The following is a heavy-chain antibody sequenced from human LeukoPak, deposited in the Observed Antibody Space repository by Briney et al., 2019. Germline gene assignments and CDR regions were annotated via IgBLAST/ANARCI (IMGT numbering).Heavy chain of an antibody. Sequence: SETLSLTCTVSGDSITNDNWWSWVRQPPGKGLEWIGEIYHSGGTNYNPSLKSRVTISVDKSKNQFSLNVNSLTAADTAVYYCAKGNSWLYNWFDPWDQRTLVTVSS. CDR2: IYHSGGT. D-gene: IGHD1/OR15-1a*01. CDR1: GDSITNDNW. V-gene: IGHV4-4*02. CDR3: AKGNSWLYNWFDP. J-gene: IGHJ5*02.